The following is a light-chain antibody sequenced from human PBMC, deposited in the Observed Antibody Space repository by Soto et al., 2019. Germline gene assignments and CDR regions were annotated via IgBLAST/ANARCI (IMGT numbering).Light chain of an antibody. CDR3: QQYGSSPSRLT. CDR2: GAS. J-gene: IGKJ4*01. CDR1: QSVSSSY. V-gene: IGKV3-20*01. Sequence: EIVLTQSPGTLSLSPGERATLSCRASQSVSSSYLAWYQQKPGQAPRLLIYGASSRATGIPDRFSGSGSGRDFTLTISRLEPEDFAVYYCQQYGSSPSRLTSGGGTKVEIK.